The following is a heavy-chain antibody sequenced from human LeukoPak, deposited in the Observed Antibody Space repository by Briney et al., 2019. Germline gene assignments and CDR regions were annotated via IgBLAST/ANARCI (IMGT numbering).Heavy chain of an antibody. CDR1: GYSITNGYY. V-gene: IGHV4-38-2*01. CDR3: GRQPNFYYYYYVDV. D-gene: IGHD3-3*01. Sequence: KPSETLSLTCDVSGYSITNGYYWVWLRQPPGKGLEWIGSLYHSDSIYYNPSLKSRVTMSVDTSKNQFSLRLSFVTAADTAVYYCGRQPNFYYYYYVDVWGKGTTVTVS. CDR2: LYHSDSI. J-gene: IGHJ6*03.